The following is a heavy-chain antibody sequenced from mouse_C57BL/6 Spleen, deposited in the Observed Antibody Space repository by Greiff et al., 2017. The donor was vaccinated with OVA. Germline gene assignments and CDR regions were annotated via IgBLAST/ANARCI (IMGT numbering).Heavy chain of an antibody. D-gene: IGHD1-1*01. CDR1: GYTFTDYY. CDR3: ARATVVAEDYFDY. CDR2: INPYNGGT. Sequence: VQLQQSGPVLVKPGASVKMSCKASGYTFTDYYMNWVKQSHGKSLEWIGVINPYNGGTSYNQKFKGKATLTVDKSSSTAYMELNSLTSEDSAVYYCARATVVAEDYFDYWGQGTTLTVSS. V-gene: IGHV1-19*01. J-gene: IGHJ2*01.